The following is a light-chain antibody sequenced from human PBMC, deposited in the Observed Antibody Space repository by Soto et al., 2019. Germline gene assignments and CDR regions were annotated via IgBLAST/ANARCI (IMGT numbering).Light chain of an antibody. CDR2: GTS. V-gene: IGKV3-20*01. J-gene: IGKJ1*01. CDR3: QQYVSWT. Sequence: EIVLTQSPGTLSVSPGERATLSCRASETISSNHLAWYQQKPGQAPSLLIYGTSSRATGIRDRFSGSGSGTDFTLTISRLEPEDSAIYYFQQYVSWTFGQGTKVEIK. CDR1: ETISSNH.